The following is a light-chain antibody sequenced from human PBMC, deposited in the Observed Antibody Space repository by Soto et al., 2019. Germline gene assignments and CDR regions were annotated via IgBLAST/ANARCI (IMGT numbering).Light chain of an antibody. CDR3: SSYTSSSTLDV. CDR1: SSDVGGYNY. V-gene: IGLV2-14*01. Sequence: QSALTQPASVSGSPGQSITISCTGTSSDVGGYNYVSWYQQHPGKAPKLMIYDVSNRPSGVPNRFSGSKSGNTASLTISGLQAEDEADYYCSSYTSSSTLDVFGTGTKVT. CDR2: DVS. J-gene: IGLJ1*01.